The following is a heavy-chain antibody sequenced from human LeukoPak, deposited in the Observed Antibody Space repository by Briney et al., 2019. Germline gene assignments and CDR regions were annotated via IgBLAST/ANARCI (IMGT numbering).Heavy chain of an antibody. CDR3: ARDPSFMGSGWYGSGYYYMDV. CDR1: GFTFSSYG. J-gene: IGHJ6*03. V-gene: IGHV3-23*01. D-gene: IGHD6-19*01. CDR2: ISGSGGST. Sequence: GGSLRLSCAASGFTFSSYGMSWVRQAPGKGLEWVSAISGSGGSTYYADSVKGRFTISRDNAKNSLYLQMNSLRAEDTAVYYCARDPSFMGSGWYGSGYYYMDVWGKGTTVTVSS.